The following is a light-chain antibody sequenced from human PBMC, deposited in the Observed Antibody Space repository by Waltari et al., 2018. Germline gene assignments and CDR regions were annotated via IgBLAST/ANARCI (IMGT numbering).Light chain of an antibody. J-gene: IGLJ1*01. CDR3: CSFAGNSYV. CDR1: STDLGTYNV. V-gene: IGLV2-23*02. Sequence: QSALTQPASMSGSPGQSITISCTGTSTDLGTYNVVSWYQHHPGKAPKLIIYEVRKRPSGISDRFSGAMSGSTASLTISRLQAEDEAEYYFCSFAGNSYVFGTGTKVTVL. CDR2: EVR.